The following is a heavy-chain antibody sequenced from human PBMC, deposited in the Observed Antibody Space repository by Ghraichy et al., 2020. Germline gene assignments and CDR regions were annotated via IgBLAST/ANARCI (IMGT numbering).Heavy chain of an antibody. CDR1: GFTFKDYG. J-gene: IGHJ4*02. V-gene: IGHV3-20*04. CDR2: ITWNGGST. D-gene: IGHD2-8*02. CDR3: ARDKRDAGGYLLYYFDF. Sequence: LSLTCAASGFTFKDYGMSWVRQGPGKGLERVSSITWNGGSTGYADSVKGRFTISRDNAKNSLYLQLNSLRAEDTALYYCARDKRDAGGYLLYYFDFWGQGTLVTVSS.